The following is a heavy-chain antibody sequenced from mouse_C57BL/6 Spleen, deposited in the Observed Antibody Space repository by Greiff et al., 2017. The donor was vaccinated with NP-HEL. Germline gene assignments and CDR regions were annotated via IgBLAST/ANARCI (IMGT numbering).Heavy chain of an antibody. Sequence: QVQLQQSGPELVKPGASVKISCKASGYAFSSSWMNWVKQRPGKGLEWIGRLYPGDGDTNYTGKFKGKATLTADKSSSTAYMQLSSLTSEDSAVYFCARYLTVVALYAMDYWGQGTSVTVSS. CDR3: ARYLTVVALYAMDY. J-gene: IGHJ4*01. CDR1: GYAFSSSW. D-gene: IGHD1-1*01. CDR2: LYPGDGDT. V-gene: IGHV1-82*01.